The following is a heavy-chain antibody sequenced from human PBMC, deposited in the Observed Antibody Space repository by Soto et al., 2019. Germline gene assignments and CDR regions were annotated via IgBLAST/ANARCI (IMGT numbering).Heavy chain of an antibody. CDR2: INSDGGSR. D-gene: IGHD2-2*01. Sequence: EVKLVESGGGLVQPGGSLRLSCAASGFTFGHYWMHWVRQAPGRGLVWVSRINSDGGSRTYAGFVKGRFTISRDNARSTLYLQMNSLRAEDTAVYYCARDSSEYASADGIDYWGLGTLVTVSS. CDR3: ARDSSEYASADGIDY. J-gene: IGHJ4*02. V-gene: IGHV3-74*01. CDR1: GFTFGHYW.